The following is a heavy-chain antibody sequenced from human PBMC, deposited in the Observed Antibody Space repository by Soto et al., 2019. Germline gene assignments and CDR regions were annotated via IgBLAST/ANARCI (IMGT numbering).Heavy chain of an antibody. Sequence: ASVKVSCKASGYTFTSYYMHWVRQAPGQGLEWMGRINPSGGSTSYAQKFQARVTITRDASASTAYMELSSLRSEDTAVYYCARGERYYYDSSGYFGFDYWGQGTLVTVSS. CDR2: INPSGGST. D-gene: IGHD3-22*01. V-gene: IGHV1-46*01. J-gene: IGHJ4*02. CDR3: ARGERYYYDSSGYFGFDY. CDR1: GYTFTSYY.